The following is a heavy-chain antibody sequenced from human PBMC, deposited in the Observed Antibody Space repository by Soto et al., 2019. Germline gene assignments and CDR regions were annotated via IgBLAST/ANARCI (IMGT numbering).Heavy chain of an antibody. Sequence: ASVKVSCKASGYTFTSYDINWVRQATGQGLEWMGWMNPNSGNTGYAQKFQGRVTMTRNTSISTAYMELSSLRAEDTAVYYCAYGGPLLAPWFDPWGQGTLVTVSS. D-gene: IGHD2-15*01. CDR1: GYTFTSYD. J-gene: IGHJ5*02. CDR2: MNPNSGNT. V-gene: IGHV1-8*01. CDR3: AYGGPLLAPWFDP.